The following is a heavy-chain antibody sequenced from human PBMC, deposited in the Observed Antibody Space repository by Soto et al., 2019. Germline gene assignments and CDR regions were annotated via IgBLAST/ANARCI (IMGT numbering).Heavy chain of an antibody. D-gene: IGHD2-2*01. CDR2: ISGSGGSR. J-gene: IGHJ4*02. V-gene: IGHV3-23*01. Sequence: GGSLRLSCAASGFTFSSYAMSWVRQAPGKGLEWVSSISGSGGSRYYADSVKGRFTISRDNSKNTLYLQMNSLRAEDTAVYDCDNEVPAAMWGMGYWGQGTLVTVSS. CDR3: DNEVPAAMWGMGY. CDR1: GFTFSSYA.